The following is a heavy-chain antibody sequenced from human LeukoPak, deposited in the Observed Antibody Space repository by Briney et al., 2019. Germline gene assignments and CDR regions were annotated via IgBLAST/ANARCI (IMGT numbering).Heavy chain of an antibody. CDR1: GGSFSGYY. CDR2: INHSGST. D-gene: IGHD6-19*01. CDR3: ARVGQYSSGWYDFDY. J-gene: IGHJ4*02. Sequence: SETLSFTCAVYGGSFSGYYWSWIRQPPGKGLEWIGEINHSGSTNYNPSLKSRVTISVDTSKNQFSLKLSSVTAADTAVYYCARVGQYSSGWYDFDYWGQGTLVTVSS. V-gene: IGHV4-34*01.